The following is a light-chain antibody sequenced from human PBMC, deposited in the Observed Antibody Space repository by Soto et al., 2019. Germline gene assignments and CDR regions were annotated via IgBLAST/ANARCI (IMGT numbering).Light chain of an antibody. CDR2: DAS. CDR3: PQYNAYPWT. J-gene: IGKJ1*01. Sequence: DIQMTQSPSTLSASVGDRVTITCRASQSISSWLAWYQQKPGKAPKLLMYDASSLDSGVPSRFRGSGSGTEFTLTISSLQPDAFATYYCPQYNAYPWTFGQGTKVETK. V-gene: IGKV1-5*01. CDR1: QSISSW.